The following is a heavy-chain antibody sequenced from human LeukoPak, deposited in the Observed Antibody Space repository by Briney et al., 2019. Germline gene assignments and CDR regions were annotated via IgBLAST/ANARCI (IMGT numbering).Heavy chain of an antibody. CDR2: ISNSRSMI. Sequence: GSLRLSCAASGFTFRDYYMSWIRQAPGKGLEWVSYISNSRSMIYYIDSVKGRFTISRDNAKNSLYLQMNSLRAEDTAVYYCARELPNCSGGSCYSGYWVYWGQGTLVTVSS. CDR3: ARELPNCSGGSCYSGYWVY. J-gene: IGHJ4*02. V-gene: IGHV3-11*04. CDR1: GFTFRDYY. D-gene: IGHD2-15*01.